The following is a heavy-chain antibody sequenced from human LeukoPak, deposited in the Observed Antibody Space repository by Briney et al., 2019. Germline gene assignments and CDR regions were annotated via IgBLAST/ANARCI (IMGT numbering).Heavy chain of an antibody. CDR3: ARDRSAYFDS. CDR1: GFTFSSYA. V-gene: IGHV3-30*04. CDR2: ISFDGSNK. J-gene: IGHJ4*02. Sequence: GGSLRLPCAASGFTFSSYAMHWVRQAPGKGLEWVTIISFDGSNKYYADSVKGRFTISRDTVKNSLYLRMNSLRDEDTAVYFCARDRSAYFDSWGQGTLVIVSS.